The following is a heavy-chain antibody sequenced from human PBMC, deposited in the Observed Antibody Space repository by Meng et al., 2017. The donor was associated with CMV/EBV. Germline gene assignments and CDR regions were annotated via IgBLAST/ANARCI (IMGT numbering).Heavy chain of an antibody. CDR2: INHSGST. CDR1: VGSFSGDY. CDR3: ARGSRRLPRFNLFDP. D-gene: IGHD3-3*01. V-gene: IGHV4-34*01. J-gene: IGHJ5*02. Sequence: VLPHEWSARSLQPPRTLALTCAVSVGSFSGDYWSWIRQPPGKGLEWIGEINHSGSTNYNPSLTSRVAISIDTAKNQFSLKLSSVTAADTAVYYCARGSRRLPRFNLFDPWGQGTLVTVSS.